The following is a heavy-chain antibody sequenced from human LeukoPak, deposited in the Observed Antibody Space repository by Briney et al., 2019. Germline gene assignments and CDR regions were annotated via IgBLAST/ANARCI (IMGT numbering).Heavy chain of an antibody. CDR2: ISAYNGNT. V-gene: IGHV1-18*01. CDR1: GYTFTSYG. D-gene: IGHD1-26*01. J-gene: IGHJ4*02. Sequence: ASVKVSCKASGYTFTSYGISWVRQAPGQGLEWMGWISAYNGNTNYAQKLQGRVTMTTDTSTSTAYMELRSLRSDDTAVYYCARVIPGGREPYTLGGGATFDYWGQGTLVTVSS. CDR3: ARVIPGGREPYTLGGGATFDY.